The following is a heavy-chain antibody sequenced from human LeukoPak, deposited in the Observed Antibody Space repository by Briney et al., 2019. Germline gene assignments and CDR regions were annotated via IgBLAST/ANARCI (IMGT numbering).Heavy chain of an antibody. J-gene: IGHJ4*02. D-gene: IGHD3-22*01. CDR2: ISSSSSYI. Sequence: PGGSLRLSCAASGFTFSSYSMNWVRQAPGKGLESVSSISSSSSYIYYADSVKGRFTISRDNAKNPLYLQMNSLRDEDTAVYYCARESRITMTHNGPDYWGQGTLVSVSS. V-gene: IGHV3-21*01. CDR1: GFTFSSYS. CDR3: ARESRITMTHNGPDY.